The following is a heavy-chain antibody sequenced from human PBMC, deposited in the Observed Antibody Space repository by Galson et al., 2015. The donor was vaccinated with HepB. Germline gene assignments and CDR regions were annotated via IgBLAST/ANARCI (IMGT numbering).Heavy chain of an antibody. CDR1: GFTVSSNY. J-gene: IGHJ6*02. V-gene: IGHV3-53*01. D-gene: IGHD5-18*01. Sequence: SLRLSCAASGFTVSSNYMSWVRQAPGKGLEWVSVIYSGGSTYYADSVKGRFTISRDNSKNTLYLQMNSLRAEDTAVYYCARGVDTAMVTAWGYYYGMDVWGQGTTVTVSS. CDR3: ARGVDTAMVTAWGYYYGMDV. CDR2: IYSGGST.